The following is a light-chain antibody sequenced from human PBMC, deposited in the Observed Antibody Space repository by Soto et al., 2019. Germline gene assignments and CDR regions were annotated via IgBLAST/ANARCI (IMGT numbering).Light chain of an antibody. CDR1: SSDVGAYNY. CDR2: GVT. V-gene: IGLV2-8*01. Sequence: QSALTQPPSASGSPGQSVTISCTGTSSDVGAYNYVSWYQQHPGKVPRLMIYGVTERPSGVPDRFSASKSGNTASLTVSGLQAEDEADYYCSSYAGSNTVIFGGGTKLTVL. CDR3: SSYAGSNTVI. J-gene: IGLJ2*01.